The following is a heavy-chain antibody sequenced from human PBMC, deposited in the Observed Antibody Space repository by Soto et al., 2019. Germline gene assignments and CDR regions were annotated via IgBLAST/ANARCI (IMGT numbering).Heavy chain of an antibody. CDR1: GFTVSSNY. V-gene: IGHV3-53*01. Sequence: PGGSLRLSCAASGFTVSSNYMSWVRQAPGKGLEWVSVLYSGGSTYYVDSVKGRFTISRDNSKNTLYLQMNSLRAEDTAVYYCAKARAQYYDFWSGYPVDYWGQGTLVTVSS. CDR3: AKARAQYYDFWSGYPVDY. J-gene: IGHJ4*02. CDR2: LYSGGST. D-gene: IGHD3-3*01.